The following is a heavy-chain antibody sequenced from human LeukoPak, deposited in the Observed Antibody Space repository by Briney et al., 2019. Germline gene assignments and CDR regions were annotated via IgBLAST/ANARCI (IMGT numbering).Heavy chain of an antibody. Sequence: PGGSLRLSCAASGFTFSTYGMHWVRQAPGKGLEWVAIISYDGSTKYYADSMKGRFTISRDNSKNTLYLQMNSLRAEDTALYYCAKVMGPYYYYAMDVWGQGTTVTVSS. CDR1: GFTFSTYG. D-gene: IGHD1-26*01. V-gene: IGHV3-30*18. CDR3: AKVMGPYYYYAMDV. CDR2: ISYDGSTK. J-gene: IGHJ6*02.